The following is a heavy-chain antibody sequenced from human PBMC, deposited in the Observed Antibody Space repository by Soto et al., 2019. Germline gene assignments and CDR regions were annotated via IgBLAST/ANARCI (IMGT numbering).Heavy chain of an antibody. J-gene: IGHJ5*02. D-gene: IGHD1-26*01. CDR3: VIYNPATLTQWIDL. Sequence: SETLSLTCTVSGDSISSYYWSWIRQPTGKGLEWIGYIFYTGSTNYNPSLKSRVSMSVDMSKNQFSLRLTSVTAADTAVYYCVIYNPATLTQWIDLWGQGTLVTVFS. CDR2: IFYTGST. V-gene: IGHV4-59*13. CDR1: GDSISSYY.